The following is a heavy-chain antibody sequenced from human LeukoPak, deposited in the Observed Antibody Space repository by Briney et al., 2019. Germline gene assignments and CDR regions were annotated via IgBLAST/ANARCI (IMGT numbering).Heavy chain of an antibody. D-gene: IGHD2-2*02. Sequence: GESLKISCKGSGYSFTNYWIAWVRQMPGKRLEWMGIIYPGDSDTRYSPSFQGQVTISADRSISTAYLQWSSLKASDIAMHYCARLYCSSASCYTGSSYYFDYWGQGTLVTVSS. J-gene: IGHJ4*02. V-gene: IGHV5-51*01. CDR2: IYPGDSDT. CDR1: GYSFTNYW. CDR3: ARLYCSSASCYTGSSYYFDY.